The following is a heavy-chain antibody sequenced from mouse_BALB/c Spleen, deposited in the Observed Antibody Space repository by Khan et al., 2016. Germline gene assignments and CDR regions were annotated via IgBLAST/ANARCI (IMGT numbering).Heavy chain of an antibody. CDR1: GFTFSSFG. V-gene: IGHV5-17*02. CDR2: ISSGSSTI. Sequence: EVQLVESGGGLVQPGGSRKLSCAASGFTFSSFGMHWVRQAPEKGLEWVAYISSGSSTIYYADTVKGRFTISRDNPKNTLFLQMTSLRSEDTAMYYSARSQGNYLYYYAMDYWGQGTSVTVSS. J-gene: IGHJ4*01. D-gene: IGHD2-1*01. CDR3: ARSQGNYLYYYAMDY.